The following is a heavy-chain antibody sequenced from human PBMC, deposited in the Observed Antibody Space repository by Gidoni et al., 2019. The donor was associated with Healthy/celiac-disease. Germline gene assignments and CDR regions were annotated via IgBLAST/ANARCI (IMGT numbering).Heavy chain of an antibody. D-gene: IGHD3-9*01. CDR1: GFTFSGAA. CDR3: TRRYYDILTGYDGMDV. Sequence: EVQLVESGGGWVQPGGSLKLSCAASGFTFSGAAMHWVRQASGKGLEWVGRIRSKANIYATAYAASVKGRFTISRDDSKNTAYLQMNSLKTEDTAVYYCTRRYYDILTGYDGMDVWGQGTTVTVSS. V-gene: IGHV3-73*02. CDR2: IRSKANIYAT. J-gene: IGHJ6*02.